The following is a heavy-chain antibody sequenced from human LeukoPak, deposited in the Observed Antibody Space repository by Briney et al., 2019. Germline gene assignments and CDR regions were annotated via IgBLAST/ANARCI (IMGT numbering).Heavy chain of an antibody. J-gene: IGHJ6*02. CDR2: ISYDGSNK. V-gene: IGHV3-30-3*01. CDR3: ARDPRAATHGAYYYGMDV. D-gene: IGHD3-10*01. CDR1: GFTFSSYA. Sequence: PGGSLRLSCAASGFTFSSYAMHWVRRAPGKGLEWVAVISYDGSNKYYADSVKGRFTISRDNSKNTLYLQMNSLRTEDTAMYYCARDPRAATHGAYYYGMDVWGQGTTVTVS.